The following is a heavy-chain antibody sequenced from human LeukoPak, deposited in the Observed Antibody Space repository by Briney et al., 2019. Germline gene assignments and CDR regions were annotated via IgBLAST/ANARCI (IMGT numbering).Heavy chain of an antibody. V-gene: IGHV1-2*02. D-gene: IGHD6-19*01. J-gene: IGHJ4*02. Sequence: ASVKVSCKASGYTFTGYYMHWVRQAPGQGLEWMGWINPNSGGTNYAQKFQGRVTMTRDTSISTAYMELSRLRSDDTAVYYCARPYSSGWSASPKYLVYWRQGTLVTVSS. CDR3: ARPYSSGWSASPKYLVY. CDR1: GYTFTGYY. CDR2: INPNSGGT.